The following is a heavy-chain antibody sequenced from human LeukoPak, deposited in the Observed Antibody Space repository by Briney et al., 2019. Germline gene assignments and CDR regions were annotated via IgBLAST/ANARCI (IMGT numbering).Heavy chain of an antibody. CDR1: GFTFSSYW. Sequence: PGGSLRLSCAASGFTFSSYWMHWVRQAPGKGLVWVSRINSDGSSTSYADSVKGRFTISRDNAKSTLYLQMNSLRAEDTAVYYCARDTTIVVVPAAIGDFDYWGQGTPVTVSS. CDR2: INSDGSST. CDR3: ARDTTIVVVPAAIGDFDY. V-gene: IGHV3-74*01. D-gene: IGHD2-2*02. J-gene: IGHJ4*02.